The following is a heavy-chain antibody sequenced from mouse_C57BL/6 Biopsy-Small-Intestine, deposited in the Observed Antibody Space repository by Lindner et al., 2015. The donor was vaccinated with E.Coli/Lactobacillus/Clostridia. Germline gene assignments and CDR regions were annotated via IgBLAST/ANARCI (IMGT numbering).Heavy chain of an antibody. D-gene: IGHD1-1*01. V-gene: IGHV1-81*01. J-gene: IGHJ1*03. CDR3: ARDGSSYLTYWYFDV. Sequence: VQLQESGAELVKPGASVKLSCKASGYTFTSYWMYWVKQRPGRGLEWIGEIYPRSGNTYYNEKFKGKATLTADKSSSTAYMELRSLTSEDSAVYFCARDGSSYLTYWYFDVWGTGTTVTVSS. CDR2: IYPRSGNT. CDR1: GYTFTSYW.